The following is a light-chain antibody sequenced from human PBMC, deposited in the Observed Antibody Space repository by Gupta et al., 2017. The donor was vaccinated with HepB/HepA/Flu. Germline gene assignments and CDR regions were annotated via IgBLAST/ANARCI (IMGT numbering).Light chain of an antibody. CDR1: SSDVGIYNY. V-gene: IGLV2-11*03. Sequence: VSGSPAQSVTFSCTGTSSDVGIYNYVSWYQQHPGKAPKLMIYDVNKRPSGVPDRFSGSKSGNTASLTISGLQAEDEADYYCCSYAGSHTFVVFGGGTKLTVL. CDR3: CSYAGSHTFVV. CDR2: DVN. J-gene: IGLJ3*02.